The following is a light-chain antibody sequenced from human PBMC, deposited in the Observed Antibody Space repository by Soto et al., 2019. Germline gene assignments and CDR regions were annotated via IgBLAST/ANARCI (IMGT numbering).Light chain of an antibody. Sequence: DIQMTQSPSSLSASVGDRVTITCRAGQSISSFLNWYQQKPGKAPKFLIYAASSLQSGVPSRFSGSGSGTDFTLTISSLQPEDFATYSCQQSYSTPPTFDQGTKVEIK. J-gene: IGKJ1*01. CDR3: QQSYSTPPT. CDR2: AAS. V-gene: IGKV1-39*01. CDR1: QSISSF.